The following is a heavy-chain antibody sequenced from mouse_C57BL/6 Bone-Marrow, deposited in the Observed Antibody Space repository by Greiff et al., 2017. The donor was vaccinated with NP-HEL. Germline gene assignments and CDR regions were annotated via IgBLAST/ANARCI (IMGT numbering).Heavy chain of an antibody. J-gene: IGHJ4*01. V-gene: IGHV7-3*01. D-gene: IGHD2-4*01. CDR3: ARSIYYDYADDPVYAMDY. CDR2: IRNKANGYTT. Sequence: DVKLVESGGGLVQPGGSLSLSCAASGFTFTDYYMSWVRQPPGKALEWLGFIRNKANGYTTEYSASVKGRFTISRDNSQSILYLQMNALRAEDSATYYCARSIYYDYADDPVYAMDYGGQGTSVTVSA. CDR1: GFTFTDYY.